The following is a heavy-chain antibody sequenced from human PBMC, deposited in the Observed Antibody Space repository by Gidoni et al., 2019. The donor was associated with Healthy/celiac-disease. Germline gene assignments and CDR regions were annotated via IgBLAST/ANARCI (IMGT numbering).Heavy chain of an antibody. V-gene: IGHV4-61*02. J-gene: IGHJ1*01. CDR3: ASEFTYYYDSSGYLEYFQH. CDR2: IYTSGST. D-gene: IGHD3-22*01. CDR1: GGPIRSGSYY. Sequence: QVQLQESGPGLVKPSQTLSRTCTVSGGPIRSGSYYWSWIRQPAGKGLEWIGRIYTSGSTNYNPSLKSRVTISVDTSKNQFSLKLSSVTAADTAVYYCASEFTYYYDSSGYLEYFQHWGQGTLVTVSS.